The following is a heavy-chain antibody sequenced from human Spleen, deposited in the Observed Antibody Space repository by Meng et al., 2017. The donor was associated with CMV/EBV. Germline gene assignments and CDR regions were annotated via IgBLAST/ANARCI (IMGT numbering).Heavy chain of an antibody. CDR2: FYYSGST. J-gene: IGHJ4*02. CDR1: GDSISSTAYY. D-gene: IGHD3-3*01. CDR3: AKGRRYDFWSELNKDLDY. Sequence: SETLSLTCVVSGDSISSTAYYWGWIRQPPGKGLEWIGSFYYSGSTYFNPSLKSRVTISLHTSKSQLSLELSSVTAADTAVYYCAKGRRYDFWSELNKDLDYWGQGMLVTVSS. V-gene: IGHV4-39*07.